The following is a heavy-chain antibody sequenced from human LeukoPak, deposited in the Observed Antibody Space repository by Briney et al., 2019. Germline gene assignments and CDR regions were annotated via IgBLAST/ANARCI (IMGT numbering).Heavy chain of an antibody. D-gene: IGHD3-10*01. J-gene: IGHJ4*02. Sequence: GRSLRLSCAASGFTFSSYGMHWVRQAPGKGLEWVAVISYDGSNKYYADSVKGRLTISRDNSKNTLYLQMNSLRAEDTAVYYCAKDQSYGFDYWGQGTLVTVSS. V-gene: IGHV3-30*18. CDR3: AKDQSYGFDY. CDR2: ISYDGSNK. CDR1: GFTFSSYG.